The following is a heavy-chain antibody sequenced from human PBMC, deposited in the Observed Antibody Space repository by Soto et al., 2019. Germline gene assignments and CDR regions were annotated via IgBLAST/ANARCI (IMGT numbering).Heavy chain of an antibody. CDR3: ASQRGYSSKAFDI. D-gene: IGHD5-18*01. CDR1: GYTFTSYY. CDR2: INPSGGST. Sequence: QVQLVQSGAEVKKPGASVKVSCKASGYTFTSYYMHWVRQAPGQGLEWMGIINPSGGSTSYAQKFQGRVXXTXDMXTSTVYMELSSLRSEDTAVYYCASQRGYSSKAFDIWGQGTMVTVSS. V-gene: IGHV1-46*01. J-gene: IGHJ3*02.